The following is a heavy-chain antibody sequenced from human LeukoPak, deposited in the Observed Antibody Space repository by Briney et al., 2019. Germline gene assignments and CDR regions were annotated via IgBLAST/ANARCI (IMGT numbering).Heavy chain of an antibody. CDR1: GGSISSGSYY. J-gene: IGHJ6*02. CDR3: ARGIVVVPAANTYYYYYGMDV. CDR2: IYTRGST. D-gene: IGHD2-2*01. V-gene: IGHV4-61*02. Sequence: SSQTLSPTCTATGGSISSGSYYWSWLRQPAGKRLEWIGRIYTRGSTNYNPSLKRLATISVDTSKNQFSLKLSSVTAADTAVYYCARGIVVVPAANTYYYYYGMDVWGQGTTVTVSS.